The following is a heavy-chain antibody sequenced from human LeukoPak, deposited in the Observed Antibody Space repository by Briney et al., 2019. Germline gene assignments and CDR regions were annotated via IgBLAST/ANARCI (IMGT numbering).Heavy chain of an antibody. CDR1: GYTFSSYD. Sequence: ASVKVSCKASGYTFSSYDINGVRQATGQGLEWMGWMNPNSGNTGYTQKFQGRVTMTRNTSINTAYMDLSSLRSEDTAVYYCARRDCSSTSCHYFDYWGQGTLVTVSS. CDR3: ARRDCSSTSCHYFDY. D-gene: IGHD2-2*01. CDR2: MNPNSGNT. J-gene: IGHJ4*02. V-gene: IGHV1-8*01.